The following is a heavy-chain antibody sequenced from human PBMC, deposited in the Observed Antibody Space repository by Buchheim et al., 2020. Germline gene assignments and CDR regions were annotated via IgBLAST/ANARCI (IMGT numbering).Heavy chain of an antibody. V-gene: IGHV3-30-3*01. Sequence: QVQLVESGGGVVQPGRSLRLSCAASGFTFSSYAMHWVRQAPGKGLEWVAVISSDGSNKYYADSVKGRFTISRDNSKNTLYLQMNSLRAEDTAVYYCARASKDIVVVVALSPWGQGTL. D-gene: IGHD2-15*01. CDR3: ARASKDIVVVVALSP. CDR2: ISSDGSNK. CDR1: GFTFSSYA. J-gene: IGHJ5*02.